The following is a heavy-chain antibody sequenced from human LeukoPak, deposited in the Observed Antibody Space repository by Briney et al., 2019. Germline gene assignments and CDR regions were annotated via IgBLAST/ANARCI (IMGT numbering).Heavy chain of an antibody. D-gene: IGHD3-22*01. V-gene: IGHV3-48*02. CDR3: ARLLKYYYDSSGYGEDWYFDL. CDR1: GFTFNYHS. J-gene: IGHJ2*01. Sequence: PGGSLRLSCAASGFTFNYHSMNWVRQAPGKGLEWISYISRSGDTNYYADSVKGRFTISRDNANNSLYLQMNSLRDEDTAVYFCARLLKYYYDSSGYGEDWYFDLWGRGTLVTVSS. CDR2: ISRSGDTN.